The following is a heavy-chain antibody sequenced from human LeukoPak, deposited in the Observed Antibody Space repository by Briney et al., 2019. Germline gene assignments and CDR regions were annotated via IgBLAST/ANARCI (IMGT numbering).Heavy chain of an antibody. CDR3: ARARIPGAILWFRP. CDR1: GYSFTEYT. J-gene: IGHJ5*02. D-gene: IGHD2-2*01. V-gene: IGHV1-3*01. Sequence: ASVKVSCKASGYSFTEYTLHWVRQAPGQRLEWMGWINAGNGNPKYSQKFQGRVTLTGVTSASTAYMELNSLRSEDTAVYYWARARIPGAILWFRPLDQGTLVTVSS. CDR2: INAGNGNP.